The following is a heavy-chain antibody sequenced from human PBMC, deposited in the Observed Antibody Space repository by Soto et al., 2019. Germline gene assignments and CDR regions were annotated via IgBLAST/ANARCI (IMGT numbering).Heavy chain of an antibody. V-gene: IGHV4-59*08. D-gene: IGHD3-10*01. Sequence: QVQLQESGPGRVKPSETLSLTCTASGGSISPYYWSRIRQPPGEGMEWLGYIYYSGYTNYNPSLKSRLTISVDTSKNQFSLRLSSVTAADTAVYFCARLIRDASGSYRLDYWGRGTLVTVSS. CDR3: ARLIRDASGSYRLDY. J-gene: IGHJ4*02. CDR1: GGSISPYY. CDR2: IYYSGYT.